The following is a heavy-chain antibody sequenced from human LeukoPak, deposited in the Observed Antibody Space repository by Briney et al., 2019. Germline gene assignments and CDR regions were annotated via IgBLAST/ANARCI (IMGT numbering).Heavy chain of an antibody. Sequence: HAGGSLRLSCTASGFTFGDYAMSWFRQAPGKGLEWVGFIRSKAYGGTTEYAASVKGRFTISRDDSKSIAYLQMNSLKTEDTAVYYCTTQDYYYGMDVWGQGTTVTVSS. V-gene: IGHV3-49*03. J-gene: IGHJ6*02. CDR1: GFTFGDYA. CDR2: IRSKAYGGTT. CDR3: TTQDYYYGMDV.